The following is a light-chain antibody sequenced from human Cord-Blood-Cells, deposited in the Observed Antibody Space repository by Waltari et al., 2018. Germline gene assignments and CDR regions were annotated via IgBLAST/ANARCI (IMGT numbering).Light chain of an antibody. CDR3: CSYAGSSTFYV. CDR2: EVS. V-gene: IGLV2-23*02. J-gene: IGLJ1*01. CDR1: SSDVGGYNL. Sequence: QSALTQPASVSGSPGQSITISCTGTSSDVGGYNLVSWYQQPPGKAPKLMIYEVSKRPSGVSNRFSGSKSGNTASLTISGLQAEDEADYYCCSYAGSSTFYVFGTGTKVTVL.